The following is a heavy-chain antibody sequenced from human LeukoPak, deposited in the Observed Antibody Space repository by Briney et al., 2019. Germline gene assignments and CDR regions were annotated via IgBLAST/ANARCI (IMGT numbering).Heavy chain of an antibody. Sequence: GASVKVSCKASGYTFTGYCMHWVRQAPGQGLEWMGWINPNSGGANYAQKFQGRVTMTRDTSISTAYIELTRLRSDDTAVYYCARGEIDVVVPNWFDTWGQETLVTVSS. J-gene: IGHJ5*02. CDR3: ARGEIDVVVPNWFDT. CDR1: GYTFTGYC. CDR2: INPNSGGA. V-gene: IGHV1-2*02. D-gene: IGHD2-2*01.